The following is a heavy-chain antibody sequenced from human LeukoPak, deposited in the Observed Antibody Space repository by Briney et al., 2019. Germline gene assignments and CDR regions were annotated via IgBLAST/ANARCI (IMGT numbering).Heavy chain of an antibody. J-gene: IGHJ6*02. D-gene: IGHD1-26*01. CDR1: GGSISSGDYY. CDR3: ARGQVGSYAYYYYYGMDV. Sequence: PSETLSLTCTVSGGSISSGDYYWSWIRQPPGKGLEWIGYIYYSGSTYYNPSLKSRITISVDTSKNQFSLKLSSVTAADTAVYYCARGQVGSYAYYYYYGMDVWGQGTTVTVSS. V-gene: IGHV4-30-4*01. CDR2: IYYSGST.